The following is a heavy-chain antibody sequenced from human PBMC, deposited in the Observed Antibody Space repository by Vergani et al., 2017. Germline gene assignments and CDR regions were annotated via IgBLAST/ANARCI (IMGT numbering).Heavy chain of an antibody. V-gene: IGHV3-64*01. CDR2: ISSNGGAT. D-gene: IGHD1-20*01. J-gene: IGHJ3*02. CDR3: ARGLTGTDDAFDI. CDR1: GFTFSGYA. Sequence: EVQLVESGGGLVQPGGSLRLSCAASGFTFSGYAMHWVRQAPGKGLEYVSAISSNGGATYYANSVKGRFTISRDNSKNTLYLQMGSLRAEDMAVYFCARGLTGTDDAFDIWGQGTMVTVSS.